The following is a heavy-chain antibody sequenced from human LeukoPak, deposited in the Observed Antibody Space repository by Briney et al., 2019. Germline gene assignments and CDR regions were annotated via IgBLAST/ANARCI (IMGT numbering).Heavy chain of an antibody. CDR1: GFTFSNHG. CDR3: ARDQGTSTTAPKRKGRFDP. J-gene: IGHJ5*02. Sequence: PGGSLRLSCAASGFTFSNHGMHWVRQAPGEGLEWVALIWYDGSNKEYAESVKGRFTISRDNSKNTLYLQMNSLRDEDTAVYYCARDQGTSTTAPKRKGRFDPWGQGTLVTVSS. V-gene: IGHV3-33*01. CDR2: IWYDGSNK. D-gene: IGHD1-1*01.